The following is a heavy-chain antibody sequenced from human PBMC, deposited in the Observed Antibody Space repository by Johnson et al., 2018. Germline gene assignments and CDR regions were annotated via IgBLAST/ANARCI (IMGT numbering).Heavy chain of an antibody. J-gene: IGHJ3*01. CDR3: VRYHYDSSGFEGFDV. CDR1: GFSVSDNY. V-gene: IGHV3-66*02. Sequence: VQLVEAGGGLARPGGSLRVPCAASGFSVSDNYMSWVRQASGKGPEWVSIMYTSGSTYSAESVKGRFTISRDNSRNTLYLEMNSLRPEDTAVYFCVRYHYDSSGFEGFDVWGQGTMVTVSS. CDR2: MYTSGST. D-gene: IGHD3-22*01.